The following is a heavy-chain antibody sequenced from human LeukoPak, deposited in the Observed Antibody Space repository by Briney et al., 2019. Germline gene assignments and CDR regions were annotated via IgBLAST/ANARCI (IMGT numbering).Heavy chain of an antibody. D-gene: IGHD3-22*01. J-gene: IGHJ4*02. V-gene: IGHV1-24*01. CDR2: FDPEDGET. CDR1: GYSFNSHH. CDR3: ATASPNYYDSSGYYFYFGY. Sequence: GASVKVSCKTSGYSFNSHHVHWVRQAPGKGLEWMGGFDPEDGETIYAQKFQGRVTMTEDTSTDTAYMELSSLRSEDTAVYYCATASPNYYDSSGYYFYFGYWGQGTLVTVSS.